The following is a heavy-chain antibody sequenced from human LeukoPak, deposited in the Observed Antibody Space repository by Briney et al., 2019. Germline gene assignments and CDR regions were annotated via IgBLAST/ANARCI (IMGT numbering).Heavy chain of an antibody. CDR3: ARAGGLAPF. CDR2: INPNSGGT. CDR1: GYTFSGYY. D-gene: IGHD2-8*02. V-gene: IGHV1-2*02. J-gene: IGHJ4*02. Sequence: GASVKVSCKASGYTFSGYYMHWVRQAPGQGLEWMGWINPNSGGTKYAQKFQGRVTMTRDTSINTVYMDLSSLRSDDTAVYYCARAGGLAPFWGQGTLVTVSS.